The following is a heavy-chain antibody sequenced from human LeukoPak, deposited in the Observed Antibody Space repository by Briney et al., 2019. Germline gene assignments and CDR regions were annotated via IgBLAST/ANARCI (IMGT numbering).Heavy chain of an antibody. J-gene: IGHJ4*02. Sequence: SETLSLTCTVSGGSISSYYWSWIRQPPGKGLEWIGEINHSGSTNYNPSLKSRVTISVDTSKNQFSLKLSSVTAADTAVYYCASRRFGEFGAFDYWGQGTLVTVSS. D-gene: IGHD3-10*01. CDR3: ASRRFGEFGAFDY. V-gene: IGHV4-34*01. CDR1: GGSISSYY. CDR2: INHSGST.